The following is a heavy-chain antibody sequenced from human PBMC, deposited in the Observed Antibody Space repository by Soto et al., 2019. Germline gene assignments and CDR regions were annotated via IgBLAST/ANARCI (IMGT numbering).Heavy chain of an antibody. Sequence: GRPIRLSSTAAGCKCSDYARSWISQTTGKGLEWVSTFSSSGGVTYYADSVKGRFTISRDNSKNTLYLQMNSLRAEDTAVYYCTKANRYCSGANCFTFDYWGLGTLVTVSS. CDR1: GCKCSDYA. J-gene: IGHJ4*02. D-gene: IGHD2-15*01. V-gene: IGHV3-23*01. CDR2: FSSSGGVT. CDR3: TKANRYCSGANCFTFDY.